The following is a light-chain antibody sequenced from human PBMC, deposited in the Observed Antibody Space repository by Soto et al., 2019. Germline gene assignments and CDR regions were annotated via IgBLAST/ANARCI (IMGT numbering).Light chain of an antibody. CDR2: DVS. J-gene: IGLJ1*01. CDR1: SSDVGGYNY. V-gene: IGLV2-14*01. CDR3: YSYTSSSTYV. Sequence: QSALTQPASVSASPGQSITISCSGTSSDVGGYNYVSWYQQHPAKAPKLMIYDVSNRPSGVSNRFSGSKSGNTASLTISGLQAEDEADYYCYSYTSSSTYVLGTGTKVTVL.